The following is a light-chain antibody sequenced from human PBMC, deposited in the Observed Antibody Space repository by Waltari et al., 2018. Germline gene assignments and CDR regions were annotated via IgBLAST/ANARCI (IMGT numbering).Light chain of an antibody. CDR1: ESVSIN. Sequence: EIVMTQSQATLSVSTGERATLSRRASESVSINLAWYQQKPGQAPRPLIYGASTRATGIPARFSGSGSGTEFTLTISSLQSEDFAVYYCQQYNNWYTFGQGTKLEIK. CDR3: QQYNNWYT. V-gene: IGKV3D-15*01. J-gene: IGKJ2*01. CDR2: GAS.